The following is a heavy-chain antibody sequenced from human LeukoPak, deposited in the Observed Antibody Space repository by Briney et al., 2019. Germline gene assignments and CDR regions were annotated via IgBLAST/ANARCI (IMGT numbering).Heavy chain of an antibody. Sequence: SETLSLTCTVSGGSISSGDYYWNWIRQPPGKGLEWIGYIYHSGSTNYNPSLQSRVTISVDTSKNQFSLNLNSVTAADTAVYYCARGGAARLHFQNWGQGTLVTVSS. CDR2: IYHSGST. CDR1: GGSISSGDYY. CDR3: ARGGAARLHFQN. V-gene: IGHV4-61*08. D-gene: IGHD6-6*01. J-gene: IGHJ1*01.